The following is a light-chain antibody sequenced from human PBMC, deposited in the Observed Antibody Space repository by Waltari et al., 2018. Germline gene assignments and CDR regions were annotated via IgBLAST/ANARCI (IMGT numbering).Light chain of an antibody. CDR1: VPARQY. Sequence: SSALTPPTSVSVSPGETAEITCSGDVPARQYTRWLQQKPGQAPLLVIYKDNVRPSDIPERFSGSTSGTTVTLTVRGAQVEDEADYYCYSAADNNLVFGGGTKLTIL. J-gene: IGLJ2*01. CDR2: KDN. V-gene: IGLV3-27*01. CDR3: YSAADNNLV.